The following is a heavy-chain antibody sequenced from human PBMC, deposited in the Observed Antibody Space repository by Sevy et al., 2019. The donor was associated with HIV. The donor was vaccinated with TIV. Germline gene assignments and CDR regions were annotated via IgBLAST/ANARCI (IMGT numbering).Heavy chain of an antibody. V-gene: IGHV3-21*06. Sequence: GGSLRLSCAASGFTLNYHFMNWVRQLPGKGLEWVSYISSASSDINYSYSVKGRFTISRDNAKNLVLLEMNNLRPEDTAVYFCARGDYYGSLYYFDYWGQGTLVTVSS. D-gene: IGHD3-10*01. CDR1: GFTLNYHF. J-gene: IGHJ4*02. CDR2: ISSASSDI. CDR3: ARGDYYGSLYYFDY.